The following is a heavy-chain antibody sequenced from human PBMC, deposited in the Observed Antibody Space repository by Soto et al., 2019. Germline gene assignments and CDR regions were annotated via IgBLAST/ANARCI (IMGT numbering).Heavy chain of an antibody. CDR2: ISAYNGNT. V-gene: IGHV1-18*01. CDR1: DYTFTNYG. CDR3: ARSSSGPPPDAFDI. D-gene: IGHD6-19*01. J-gene: IGHJ3*02. Sequence: QVQLVQSGAEVKKPGASVKVSCTASDYTFTNYGISWVRQAPGQGREWMGWISAYNGNTNYAQKLKGRVTMTTDTSTSTAYMERRSLRSDDTAVYYCARSSSGPPPDAFDIWGQGTMVTVSS.